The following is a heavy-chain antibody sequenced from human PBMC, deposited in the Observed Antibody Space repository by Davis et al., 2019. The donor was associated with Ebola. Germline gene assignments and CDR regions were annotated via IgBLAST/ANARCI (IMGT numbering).Heavy chain of an antibody. CDR3: VRDRQGQWLDPGY. CDR2: ISGSGAHT. V-gene: IGHV3-23*01. D-gene: IGHD6-19*01. Sequence: GESLKISCAASGFVFRNYVMSWVRQAPGKGLEWVSTISGSGAHTYYADSVKGRFTISRDNDKNSLFLQVNSLRDEDTAVYYCVRDRQGQWLDPGYWGQGTLLTVSP. CDR1: GFVFRNYV. J-gene: IGHJ4*02.